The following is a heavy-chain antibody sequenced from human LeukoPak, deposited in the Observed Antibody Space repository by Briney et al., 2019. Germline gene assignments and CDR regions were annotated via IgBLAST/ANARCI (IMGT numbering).Heavy chain of an antibody. V-gene: IGHV3-48*03. CDR3: ARRFDT. J-gene: IGHJ4*02. D-gene: IGHD3-22*01. CDR2: ISKSDAEI. CDR1: GFSFSDYE. Sequence: GGSLRLSCAVSGFSFSDYELNWVRQAPGKGLECLSYISKSDAEIYYADSVRGRFTIFRDSAKSSLFLYMNNLREDDTAVYYCARRFDTWGQGTLVTVSS.